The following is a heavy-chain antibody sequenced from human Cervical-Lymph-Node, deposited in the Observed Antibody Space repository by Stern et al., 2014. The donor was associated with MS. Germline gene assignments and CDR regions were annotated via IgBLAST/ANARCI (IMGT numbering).Heavy chain of an antibody. CDR2: VSSDGANT. CDR3: ASQI. CDR1: GFIFSNYA. V-gene: IGHV3-30*01. J-gene: IGHJ3*02. Sequence: VQLVESGGGVVHPGGSLRLSGAASGFIFSNYAMPWVRQPPGEGLEWVAVVSSDGANTYFADSVKGRFTISRDNSKNTLYLQMNSLKIEDTAIYYCASQIWGQGTMVTVSS.